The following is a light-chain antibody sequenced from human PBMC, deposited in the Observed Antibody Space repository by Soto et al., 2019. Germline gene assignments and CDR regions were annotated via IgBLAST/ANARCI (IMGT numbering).Light chain of an antibody. Sequence: IQLAQSPSSLPASIGDKVTIPCQASQDISNYLNWYQQKPGKAPELLINDASNLEMGVPSRFSGVGSGTDFTFTISSLQPEDIATYFCQQYDSLPITFGQGTRLEI. V-gene: IGKV1-33*01. J-gene: IGKJ5*01. CDR3: QQYDSLPIT. CDR2: DAS. CDR1: QDISNY.